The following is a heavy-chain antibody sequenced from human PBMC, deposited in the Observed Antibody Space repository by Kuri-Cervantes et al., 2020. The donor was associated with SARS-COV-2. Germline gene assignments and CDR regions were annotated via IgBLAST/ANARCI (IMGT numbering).Heavy chain of an antibody. V-gene: IGHV1-46*01. CDR2: INPSGGST. D-gene: IGHD3-10*01. CDR1: GGTFSSYA. Sequence: ASVKVSCKASGGTFSSYAISWVRQAPGQGLEWMGIINPSGGSTSYAQKFQGRVTMTRDTSTSTVYMELSSLRSEDTAVYYCARDLANRGVRGVIRLIGLDYWGQGTLVTVSS. CDR3: ARDLANRGVRGVIRLIGLDY. J-gene: IGHJ4*02.